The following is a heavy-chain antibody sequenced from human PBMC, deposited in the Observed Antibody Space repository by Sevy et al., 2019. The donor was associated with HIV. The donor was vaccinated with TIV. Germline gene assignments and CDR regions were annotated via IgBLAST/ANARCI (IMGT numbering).Heavy chain of an antibody. D-gene: IGHD3-3*01. J-gene: IGHJ4*02. CDR1: GFTFSNAW. CDR2: IKSKTDGGTT. Sequence: GGSLRLSCAASGFTFSNAWMSWVRQAPGKGLEWVGRIKSKTDGGTTDYAAPVKGRFTISRDDSKNTLYLQMNSLKTEDTAVYYCTTVSAFWSGARQVDYWGQGTLFTVSS. CDR3: TTVSAFWSGARQVDY. V-gene: IGHV3-15*01.